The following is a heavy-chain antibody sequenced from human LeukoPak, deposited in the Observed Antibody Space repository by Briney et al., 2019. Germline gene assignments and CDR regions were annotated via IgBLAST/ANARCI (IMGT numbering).Heavy chain of an antibody. Sequence: GSLRLSCAASGLVFSRSGMHWIRQAPGKGLEWVAFLQYDENEIYYAESVKGRFTIFRDNSKNTLYLQMSSLRSDDTAVYYCVSEERAVKDSWGQGTLVSVSS. V-gene: IGHV3-30*02. CDR2: LQYDENEI. CDR3: VSEERAVKDS. D-gene: IGHD3-10*01. CDR1: GLVFSRSG. J-gene: IGHJ4*02.